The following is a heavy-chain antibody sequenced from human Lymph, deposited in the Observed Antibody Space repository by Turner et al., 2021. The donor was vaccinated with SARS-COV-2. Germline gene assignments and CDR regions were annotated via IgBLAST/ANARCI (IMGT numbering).Heavy chain of an antibody. Sequence: QVQLQESGPGLVKPSETLSLTCTVSGGSISSYYWSWIRQPPGKGLEWIGYIHYSGSTNYNPSLKSRVNISVDTSKNQFSLKLNSVTAADTAVYYCARHGFSGWYGGGMDVWGQGTTVTVSS. J-gene: IGHJ6*02. CDR1: GGSISSYY. CDR3: ARHGFSGWYGGGMDV. CDR2: IHYSGST. D-gene: IGHD6-19*01. V-gene: IGHV4-59*08.